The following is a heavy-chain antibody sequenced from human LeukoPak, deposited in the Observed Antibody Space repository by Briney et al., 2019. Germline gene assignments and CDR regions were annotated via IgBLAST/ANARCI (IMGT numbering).Heavy chain of an antibody. J-gene: IGHJ4*02. V-gene: IGHV3-30*18. CDR3: AKDRRVGPALGLFDY. CDR2: ILYDGSNK. D-gene: IGHD1-26*01. Sequence: GRSLRLSCAASGFTFSSYGMHWVRQAPGKGLEWVAVILYDGSNKYYPDSVKGRFTISRDNSKNTLYLQMNSLRAEDTAVYYCAKDRRVGPALGLFDYWGQGTLVTVSS. CDR1: GFTFSSYG.